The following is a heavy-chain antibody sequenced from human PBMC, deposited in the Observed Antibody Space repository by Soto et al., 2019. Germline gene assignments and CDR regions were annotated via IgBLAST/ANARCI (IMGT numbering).Heavy chain of an antibody. J-gene: IGHJ6*02. CDR3: ARDSGSSWYFGMDV. V-gene: IGHV3-30-3*01. CDR2: ISHDGLNK. Sequence: QVQLVESGGGVVQPGRSLRLSCAASGFTFSNYAMHWVRQAPGKGLEWVAVISHDGLNKYYADSVKGRFTISRDSSKNTLYLQMNSLRIEDTAVYSCARDSGSSWYFGMDVWGQGTAVTVSS. CDR1: GFTFSNYA. D-gene: IGHD6-13*01.